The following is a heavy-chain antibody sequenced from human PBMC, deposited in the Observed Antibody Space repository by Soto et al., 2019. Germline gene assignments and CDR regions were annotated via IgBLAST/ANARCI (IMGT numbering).Heavy chain of an antibody. Sequence: TGGSLRLSCAASGFTFSSYAMSWVRQAPGKGLEWVSAISGSGGSTYYADSVKGRFTISRDNSKNTLYLQMNSLRAEDTAVYYCAKEGGGSYYFDYYYGMDVWGQGTTVTVSS. CDR3: AKEGGGSYYFDYYYGMDV. V-gene: IGHV3-23*01. CDR2: ISGSGGST. D-gene: IGHD1-26*01. CDR1: GFTFSSYA. J-gene: IGHJ6*02.